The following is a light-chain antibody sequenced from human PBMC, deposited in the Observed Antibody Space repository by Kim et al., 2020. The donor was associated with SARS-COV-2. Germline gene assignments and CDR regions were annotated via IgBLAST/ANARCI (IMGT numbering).Light chain of an antibody. CDR3: QQYCRTPAT. Sequence: DIVMTQSPDSLAVSLGERATINCKSSQSVLYSGNNKNYLAWYQQKPGQPPKLLIYWASTRESGVPDRFSGSGSGTDFTLTISSLQAEDVAVYFCQQYCRTPATFGGGTKLEI. V-gene: IGKV4-1*01. CDR1: QSVLYSGNNKNY. CDR2: WAS. J-gene: IGKJ4*01.